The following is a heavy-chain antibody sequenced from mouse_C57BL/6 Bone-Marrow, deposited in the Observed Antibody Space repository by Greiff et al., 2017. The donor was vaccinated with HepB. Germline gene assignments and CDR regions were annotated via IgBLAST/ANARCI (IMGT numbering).Heavy chain of an antibody. J-gene: IGHJ2*01. CDR2: ISYSGST. V-gene: IGHV3-8*01. Sequence: EVKLMESGPGLAKPSQTLSLTCSVSGYSITSDYWNWIRKFPGNKLEYMGYISYSGSTFYNPSLKSRISITRDTSKNQYYLQLNSVTTEDTATYYCARSPMSTTYFDYWGQGTTLTVSS. CDR1: GYSITSDY. CDR3: ARSPMSTTYFDY. D-gene: IGHD2-4*01.